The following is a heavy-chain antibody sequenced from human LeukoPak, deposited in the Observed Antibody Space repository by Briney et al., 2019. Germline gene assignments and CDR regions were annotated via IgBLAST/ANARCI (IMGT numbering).Heavy chain of an antibody. Sequence: ASVKVSCKASGYTSTIYYMHWVRQAPGQGLEWMGVINPSGGSTSYAQKFQGRVTMTRDMSTSTVYMELSSLRSEDTAVYYCARVCRVNYFDYWGQGTLVTVSS. CDR1: GYTSTIYY. CDR3: ARVCRVNYFDY. CDR2: INPSGGST. D-gene: IGHD2-15*01. J-gene: IGHJ4*02. V-gene: IGHV1-46*01.